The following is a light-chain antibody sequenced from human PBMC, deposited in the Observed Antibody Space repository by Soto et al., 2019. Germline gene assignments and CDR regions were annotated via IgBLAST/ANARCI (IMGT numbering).Light chain of an antibody. CDR3: TSYAGSLFYV. CDR2: EVT. Sequence: QSALTQPPSASGSLGQSLTISCTGTSSDVGGYNYVSWYQQSPGKAPKLIIFEVTKRPSGVPDRFSGSKSGNTASLTVSGLQAEDEADYYCTSYAGSLFYVFGTGTKLTVL. J-gene: IGLJ1*01. CDR1: SSDVGGYNY. V-gene: IGLV2-8*01.